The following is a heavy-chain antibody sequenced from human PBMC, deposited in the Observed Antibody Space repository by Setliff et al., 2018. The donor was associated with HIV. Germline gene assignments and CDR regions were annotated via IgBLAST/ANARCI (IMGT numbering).Heavy chain of an antibody. D-gene: IGHD3-10*01. Sequence: TSETLSLTCTVSSGSISGFYWTWIRQPAGKGLEWIGRISASGTTVYNPSLKSLVIMSVDTSKKYFALRVTSVTAADSAVYYCARDTWFGESEDPFYYYMDVWGKGTTVTVSS. CDR2: ISASGTT. J-gene: IGHJ6*03. CDR1: SGSISGFY. V-gene: IGHV4-4*07. CDR3: ARDTWFGESEDPFYYYMDV.